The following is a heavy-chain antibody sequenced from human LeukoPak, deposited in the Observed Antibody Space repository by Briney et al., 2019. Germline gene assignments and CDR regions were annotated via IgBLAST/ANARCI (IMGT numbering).Heavy chain of an antibody. Sequence: PGGSLRLSCVASGFTFSSYGMHWVRQAPGKGLEWVSYISSSSNNIHYANSVRGRFTISRDNAKNSVYLQMNSLRAEDTAIYYCARAAGWFDPWGQGTLVTVSS. CDR3: ARAAGWFDP. CDR2: ISSSSNNI. CDR1: GFTFSSYG. V-gene: IGHV3-48*04. J-gene: IGHJ5*02.